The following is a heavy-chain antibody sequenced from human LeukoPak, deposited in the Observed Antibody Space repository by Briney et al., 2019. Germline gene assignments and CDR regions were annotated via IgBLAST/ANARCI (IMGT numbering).Heavy chain of an antibody. CDR1: GFTFSTYW. V-gene: IGHV3-7*01. CDR2: IKQDGSEE. CDR3: ARDVDVVVPAAIEGLLDY. J-gene: IGHJ4*02. Sequence: PGGSLRLSCVASGFTFSTYWMSWVRQAPGKGLEWVANIKQDGSEEYYVDSVKGRFTISRDNAKNSLYLQMNSLRAEDTAVYYCARDVDVVVPAAIEGLLDYWGQGTLVTVSA. D-gene: IGHD2-2*01.